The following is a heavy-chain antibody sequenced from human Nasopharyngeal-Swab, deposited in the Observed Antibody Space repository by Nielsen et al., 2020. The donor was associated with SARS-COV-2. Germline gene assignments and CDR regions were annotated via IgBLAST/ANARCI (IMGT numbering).Heavy chain of an antibody. D-gene: IGHD3-10*01. Sequence: WLRQAPGQGLEWMGIINPSGGSATYAQRFQGKVTMTRDTSTSTVFMELSSLKSEDTAVYYCARDRYGSGSFLGYWGQGTLVTVSS. CDR2: INPSGGSA. CDR3: ARDRYGSGSFLGY. J-gene: IGHJ4*02. V-gene: IGHV1-46*01.